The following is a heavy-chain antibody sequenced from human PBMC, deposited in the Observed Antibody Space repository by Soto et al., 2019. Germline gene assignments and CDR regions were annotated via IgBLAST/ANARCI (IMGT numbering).Heavy chain of an antibody. D-gene: IGHD3-10*01. J-gene: IGHJ3*02. Sequence: QVQLQESGPGLVKPSETLSLTCTVSGGSISSYYWSWIRQPPGKGLEWIGYIYYSGSTNYNPSLKSRVTISVATSKAQFSLKLSSVTAADTALYSCARVWGGAFAIWGQGTMVTVSS. CDR2: IYYSGST. CDR1: GGSISSYY. V-gene: IGHV4-59*01. CDR3: ARVWGGAFAI.